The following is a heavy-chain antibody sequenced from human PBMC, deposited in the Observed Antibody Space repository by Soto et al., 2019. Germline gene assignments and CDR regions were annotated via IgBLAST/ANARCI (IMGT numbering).Heavy chain of an antibody. CDR1: GYTFTSYD. J-gene: IGHJ6*02. CDR3: VRKGYSYGYYYYYGMDV. D-gene: IGHD5-18*01. V-gene: IGHV1-8*01. CDR2: MNPNSGNT. Sequence: ASVKVSCKASGYTFTSYDINWVRQATGQGLEWMGWMNPNSGNTGYAQKFQGRVTMTRNTSISTAYMELSSPRSEDTAVYYCVRKGYSYGYYYYYGMDVWGQGTTVTVSS.